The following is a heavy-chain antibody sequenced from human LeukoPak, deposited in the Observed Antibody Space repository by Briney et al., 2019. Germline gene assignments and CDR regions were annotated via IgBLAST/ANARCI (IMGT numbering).Heavy chain of an antibody. D-gene: IGHD2-2*01. CDR3: ATEYCASSSCRFDS. CDR1: GGSISNYY. J-gene: IGHJ4*02. CDR2: IYNSGST. Sequence: SETLSLIFRVSGGSISNYYWSWIRQSPVKGPEWIGYIYNSGSTNYNHSLKSRVTISLDTSKKQLSLKLTSVTAADTAIYYCATEYCASSSCRFDSWGQGILVTVSS. V-gene: IGHV4-59*01.